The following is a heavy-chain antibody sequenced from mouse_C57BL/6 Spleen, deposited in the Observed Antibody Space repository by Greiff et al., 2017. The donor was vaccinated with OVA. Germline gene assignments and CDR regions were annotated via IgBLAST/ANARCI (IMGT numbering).Heavy chain of an antibody. CDR2: IWTGGGT. V-gene: IGHV2-9-1*01. J-gene: IGHJ1*03. D-gene: IGHD1-1*01. CDR3: ARDHGSSYWYFDV. Sequence: VQLQESGPGLVAPSQRLSITCTVSGFSLTSYTISWVRQPPGKGLEWLGVIWTGGGTNYNSALKSRLSISKDNSKSQVFLKMNSLQTDDTARYYCARDHGSSYWYFDVWGTGTTVTVSS. CDR1: GFSLTSYT.